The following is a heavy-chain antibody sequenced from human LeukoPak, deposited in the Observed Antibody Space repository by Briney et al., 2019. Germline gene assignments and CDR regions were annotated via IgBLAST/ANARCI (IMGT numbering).Heavy chain of an antibody. J-gene: IGHJ4*02. D-gene: IGHD5-24*01. Sequence: SETLSLTCTVSGGSISSGAYYWSWIRQLPGKGLEWIGYIYYSGSAYYNPSLKSRVTISVDTSKNQFSLKLSSVSAADTAVFYCARRDGYNSYYFDYWGQGTLVTVSS. CDR3: ARRDGYNSYYFDY. CDR2: IYYSGSA. V-gene: IGHV4-31*03. CDR1: GGSISSGAYY.